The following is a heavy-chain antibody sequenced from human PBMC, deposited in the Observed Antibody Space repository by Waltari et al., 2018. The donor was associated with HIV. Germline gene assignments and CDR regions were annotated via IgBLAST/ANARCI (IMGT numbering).Heavy chain of an antibody. CDR3: ARDQHSATNYYGLDV. V-gene: IGHV3-33*02. D-gene: IGHD3-10*01. CDR2: ICADGSHE. CDR1: GFNFSNYA. J-gene: IGHJ6*02. Sequence: QVHLVESGGAVVQSGKSLRLSCAASGFNFSNYAMHWVRQGPGKGLEWLLVICADGSHEAYADCAKGRFTISRDDSDNTLFLYLSGLRADDTAVYYCARDQHSATNYYGLDVWGQGTTVTVS.